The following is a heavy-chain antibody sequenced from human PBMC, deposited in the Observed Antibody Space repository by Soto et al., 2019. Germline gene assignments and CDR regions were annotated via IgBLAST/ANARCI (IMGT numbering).Heavy chain of an antibody. CDR2: VDYTGST. D-gene: IGHD3-22*01. CDR3: ARRNYFESSGYNHFDY. CDR1: GASFGGHY. J-gene: IGHJ4*01. V-gene: IGHV4-59*11. Sequence: QVQLQESGPGLVKPSETLSLTCQVSGASFGGHYWSWIRQPPGKGLEWIGFVDYTGSTKTNPFLKSRVTISIDTSNNQFSLRLRSATAADTAVYFCARRNYFESSGYNHFDYWGHGILVTVSS.